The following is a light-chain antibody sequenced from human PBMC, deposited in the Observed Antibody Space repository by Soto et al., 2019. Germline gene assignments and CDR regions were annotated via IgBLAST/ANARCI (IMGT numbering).Light chain of an antibody. CDR2: AAS. Sequence: DIQMTQSPSSLSASVGDRVTITCRASQSISIYLNWYQQKPGKVPKLLIYAASSLQSGVPSRFSGSGSGTDLTLTISSLQPEDFATYYCQQSYSTPRTFGQGTKVDIK. V-gene: IGKV1-39*01. CDR3: QQSYSTPRT. CDR1: QSISIY. J-gene: IGKJ1*01.